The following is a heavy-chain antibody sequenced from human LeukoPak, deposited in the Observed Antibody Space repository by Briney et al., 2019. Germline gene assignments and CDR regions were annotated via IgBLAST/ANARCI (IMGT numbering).Heavy chain of an antibody. CDR3: ATLWFGDYYYYYGMDV. CDR2: IKQDGSEK. V-gene: IGHV3-7*03. J-gene: IGHJ6*04. Sequence: AGGSLRLSCAASGFTFSSYWMSWVRQAPGKGLEWEANIKQDGSEKYYVDSVKGRFTISRDNAKNSLYLQMNSLRAEDTAVYYCATLWFGDYYYYYGMDVWGKGTTVTVSS. D-gene: IGHD3-10*01. CDR1: GFTFSSYW.